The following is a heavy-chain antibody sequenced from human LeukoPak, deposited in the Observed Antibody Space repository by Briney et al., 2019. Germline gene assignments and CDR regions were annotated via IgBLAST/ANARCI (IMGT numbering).Heavy chain of an antibody. J-gene: IGHJ4*02. V-gene: IGHV3-48*01. Sequence: PGGSLRLSCAASGFTFSSYSMNWVRQAPGKGLEWVSYISSSSSTIYYADSVKGRFTISRDNAKNSLYLQMNSLRAEDTAVYYCARVGHFWSGYSFDYWGQGTLVTVSS. CDR1: GFTFSSYS. CDR3: ARVGHFWSGYSFDY. D-gene: IGHD3-3*02. CDR2: ISSSSSTI.